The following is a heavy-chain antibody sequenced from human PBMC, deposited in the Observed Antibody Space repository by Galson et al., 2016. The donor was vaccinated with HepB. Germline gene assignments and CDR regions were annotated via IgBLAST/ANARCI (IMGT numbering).Heavy chain of an antibody. Sequence: SLRLSCAASGFTFSRHWVHWVRQAPGKGLVWVSRINSDGSNTNYADSVKGRFTISRDNAKNKLYLQMNSLRAEDTAVYYCAREVVRGTDAFDIWGKGTMVTVFS. CDR1: GFTFSRHW. CDR2: INSDGSNT. J-gene: IGHJ3*02. D-gene: IGHD3-10*01. V-gene: IGHV3-74*01. CDR3: AREVVRGTDAFDI.